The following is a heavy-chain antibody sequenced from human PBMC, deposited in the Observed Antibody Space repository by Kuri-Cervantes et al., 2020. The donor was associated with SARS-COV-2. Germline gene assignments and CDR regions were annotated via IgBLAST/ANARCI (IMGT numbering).Heavy chain of an antibody. CDR1: GASISSSSYH. CDR3: AKEGENWNYLIDD. CDR2: IHYSGTS. J-gene: IGHJ4*02. V-gene: IGHV4-39*02. D-gene: IGHD1-7*01. Sequence: WGSLRLSCTVSGASISSSSYHWGLFRQSPGKRLEWLGSIHYSGTSYYKPSLKPRLTLSVDTSKNQFSLQLKSVTPEDTAVYYCAKEGENWNYLIDDWGQGTLVTVSS.